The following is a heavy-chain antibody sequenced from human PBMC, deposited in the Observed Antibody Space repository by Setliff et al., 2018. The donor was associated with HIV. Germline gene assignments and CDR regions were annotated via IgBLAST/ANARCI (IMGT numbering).Heavy chain of an antibody. CDR1: GYSISSDYW. D-gene: IGHD4-4*01. Sequence: TSETLSLTCTVSGYSISSDYWWGWIRQPPGKGLEWIGSIYHSGNTYCNPSLKSRVIISVDMTKNQFSLKLTSVTAADTAVFYCARSVMTTTNYFDYWGPGTLVTVSS. CDR2: IYHSGNT. CDR3: ARSVMTTTNYFDY. V-gene: IGHV4-38-2*02. J-gene: IGHJ4*02.